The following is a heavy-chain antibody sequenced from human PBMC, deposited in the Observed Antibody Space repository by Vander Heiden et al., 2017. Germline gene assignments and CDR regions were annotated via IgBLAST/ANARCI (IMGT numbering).Heavy chain of an antibody. V-gene: IGHV4-4*02. CDR3: ASRDYGGFYYYYGMDV. J-gene: IGHJ6*02. D-gene: IGHD4-17*01. CDR1: GGSISTRNW. CDR2: IYHSGST. Sequence: QVQLQESAPGLVKPSGPLSRTCAVSGGSISTRNWWSWVRQPPGKGLEWIGEIYHSGSTNYNPSLKSRVTISVDKSKNQFSLKLSSVTAADTAVYYCASRDYGGFYYYYGMDVWGQGTTVTVSS.